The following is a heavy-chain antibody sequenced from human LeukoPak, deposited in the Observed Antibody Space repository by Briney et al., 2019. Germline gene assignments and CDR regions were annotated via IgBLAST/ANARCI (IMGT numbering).Heavy chain of an antibody. V-gene: IGHV4-59*04. D-gene: IGHD3-9*01. CDR3: AKSTGYGLVDI. J-gene: IGHJ3*02. Sequence: SETLSLTCTVSGGSISSYYWSWIRQTPGKGVEWIGNIFYSGGTYYSPSLTSRVTISLDTSRNQFSLKLNSVTAADTAVYYCAKSTGYGLVDIWGQGPMVTVSS. CDR1: GGSISSYY. CDR2: IFYSGGT.